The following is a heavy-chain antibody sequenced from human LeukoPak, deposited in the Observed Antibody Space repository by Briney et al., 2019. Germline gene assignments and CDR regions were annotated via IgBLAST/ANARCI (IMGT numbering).Heavy chain of an antibody. D-gene: IGHD3-10*01. V-gene: IGHV4-59*01. CDR3: ARGGVVRGVLGGMDV. CDR1: GGSISSYY. Sequence: PSETLSLTCTVSGGSISSYYWSWIRQPPGKGLEWIGYIYYSGSTNYNPSLKSRVTISVDTSKNQFSLKLSSVTAADTAVYYCARGGVVRGVLGGMDVWGQGTTATVSS. J-gene: IGHJ6*02. CDR2: IYYSGST.